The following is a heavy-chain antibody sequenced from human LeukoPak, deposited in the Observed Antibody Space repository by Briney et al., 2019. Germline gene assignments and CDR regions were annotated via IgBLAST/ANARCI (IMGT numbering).Heavy chain of an antibody. CDR2: ISSSSSYI. CDR1: GFTFSSYS. D-gene: IGHD3-22*01. J-gene: IGHJ3*02. V-gene: IGHV3-21*01. Sequence: GGSLRLSCAASGFTFSSYSMNWVRQAPGKGLEWVSLISSSSSYIYYADSVKGRFTISRDNAKNSLYLQMNSLRAEDTAVYYCARVGTFRTYYYDSSGRDAFDIWGQGTMVTVSS. CDR3: ARVGTFRTYYYDSSGRDAFDI.